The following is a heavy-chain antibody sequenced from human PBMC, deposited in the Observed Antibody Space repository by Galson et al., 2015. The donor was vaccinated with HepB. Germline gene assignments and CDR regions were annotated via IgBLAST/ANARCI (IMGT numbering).Heavy chain of an antibody. Sequence: SLRLSCAASGFTFSSYWMSWVRQAPGKGLEWVANIKQDGSEKYYVDSVKGRFTISRDNAKNSLYLQMNSLRAEDTAVYYCASDSRPYSSGFEDLLGWVLPETHENAFDIWGQGTMVTVSS. V-gene: IGHV3-7*03. J-gene: IGHJ3*02. CDR3: ASDSRPYSSGFEDLLGWVLPETHENAFDI. D-gene: IGHD6-19*01. CDR1: GFTFSSYW. CDR2: IKQDGSEK.